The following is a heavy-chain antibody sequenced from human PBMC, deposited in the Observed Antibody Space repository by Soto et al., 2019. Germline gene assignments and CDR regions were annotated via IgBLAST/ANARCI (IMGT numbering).Heavy chain of an antibody. CDR1: GFTFSSYG. Sequence: QVQLVESGGGVVQPGRSLRLSCAASGFTFSSYGMHWVRQAPGKGLEWVAVISYDGSNKYYADSVKGRFTISRDNSKNTLYLQMNSLRAEDTAVYYCAKDEGSGWYSEDYWGQGTLVTVSS. V-gene: IGHV3-30*18. J-gene: IGHJ4*02. CDR2: ISYDGSNK. D-gene: IGHD6-19*01. CDR3: AKDEGSGWYSEDY.